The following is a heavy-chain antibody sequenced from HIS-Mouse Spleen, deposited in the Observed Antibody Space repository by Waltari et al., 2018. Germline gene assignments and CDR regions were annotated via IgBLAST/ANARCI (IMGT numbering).Heavy chain of an antibody. J-gene: IGHJ4*02. CDR1: GGSFSGYY. CDR2: INHSGST. Sequence: QVQLQQWGAGLLKPSETLSLTCAVYGGSFSGYYWSWIRQPPGKGLEWIGEINHSGSTNYNPSLKSRVTISVDTSKNQFSLKLSSVTAADTAVYYCARGANVVVVAAYYFDYWGQGTLVTVSS. CDR3: ARGANVVVVAAYYFDY. V-gene: IGHV4-34*01. D-gene: IGHD2-15*01.